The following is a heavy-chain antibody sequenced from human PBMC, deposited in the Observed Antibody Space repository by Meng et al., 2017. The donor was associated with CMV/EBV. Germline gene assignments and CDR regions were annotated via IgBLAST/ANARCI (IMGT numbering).Heavy chain of an antibody. Sequence: QVYPPGSCPGLVYPSQPLSLTCMVSGGSISSGDYYWSWIRQPPGKGLEWIGYIYYSGTTYCCPSLESRVTISVDTSKNQFSLNLSSVTAADTAVYYCARLSGSGTTSTGYHYAFDSWGQGTLVTVSS. D-gene: IGHD3-22*01. V-gene: IGHV4-30-4*08. CDR2: IYYSGTT. CDR1: GGSISSGDYY. CDR3: ARLSGSGTTSTGYHYAFDS. J-gene: IGHJ4*02.